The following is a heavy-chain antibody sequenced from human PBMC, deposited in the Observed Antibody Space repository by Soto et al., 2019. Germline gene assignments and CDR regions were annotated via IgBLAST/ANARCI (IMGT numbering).Heavy chain of an antibody. V-gene: IGHV1-69*13. Sequence: GASVKVSCKASGGTFGSQGIAWVRQAPGQGLEWMGGFIAMLGTPAYAKKVQGRATISADESLTSSYLELRSLRSEDTGVYFCARGAMASFDYWGQGTVVTVSS. CDR3: ARGAMASFDY. CDR1: GGTFGSQG. J-gene: IGHJ4*02. CDR2: FIAMLGTP. D-gene: IGHD5-18*01.